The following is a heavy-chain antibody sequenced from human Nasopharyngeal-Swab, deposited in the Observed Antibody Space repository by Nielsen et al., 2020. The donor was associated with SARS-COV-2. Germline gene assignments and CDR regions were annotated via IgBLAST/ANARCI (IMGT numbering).Heavy chain of an antibody. Sequence: EGSLRLSCAASGFTFSSYAMSWVRQAPGKGLEWVSAISGSGGSTYYADSVKGRFTISRDNSKNTLYLQMNSLIAEDTAVYYCARANVVVPAASYYYYMDVWGKGTTVTVSS. J-gene: IGHJ6*03. D-gene: IGHD2-2*01. V-gene: IGHV3-23*01. CDR2: ISGSGGST. CDR3: ARANVVVPAASYYYYMDV. CDR1: GFTFSSYA.